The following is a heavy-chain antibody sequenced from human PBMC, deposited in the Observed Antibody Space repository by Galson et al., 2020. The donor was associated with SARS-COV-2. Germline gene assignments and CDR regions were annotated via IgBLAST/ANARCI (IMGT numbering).Heavy chain of an antibody. CDR1: GFTFSSYA. CDR2: ISYDGSNK. Sequence: GGSLRLSCAASGFTFSSYAMHWVRQAPGKGLEWVAVISYDGSNKYYADSVKGRFTISRDNSKNTLYLQMNSLRAEDTAVYYCARPYSGSYSYYFDYWCQGTLVTVAS. V-gene: IGHV3-30*04. D-gene: IGHD1-26*01. CDR3: ARPYSGSYSYYFDY. J-gene: IGHJ4*02.